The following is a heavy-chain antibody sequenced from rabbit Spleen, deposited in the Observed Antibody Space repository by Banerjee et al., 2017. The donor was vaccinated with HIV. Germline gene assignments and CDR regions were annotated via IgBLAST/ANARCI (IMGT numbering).Heavy chain of an antibody. D-gene: IGHD2-1*01. CDR3: ARSVGGVAGDISVPSYFDL. V-gene: IGHV1S45*01. Sequence: QEQLVESGGGLVKPEGSLTLTCTASGFSFNSNYYICWVRQAPGKGLEWIACSYAGGSGSAYYASRAKGRFTVSKTSSTTVTLQLTSLTAADTATYFCARSVGGVAGDISVPSYFDLWGQGTLVTVS. CDR2: SYAGGSGSA. J-gene: IGHJ4*01. CDR1: GFSFNSNYY.